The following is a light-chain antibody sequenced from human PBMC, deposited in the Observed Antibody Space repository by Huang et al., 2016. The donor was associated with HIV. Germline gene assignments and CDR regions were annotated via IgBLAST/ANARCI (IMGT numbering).Light chain of an antibody. Sequence: DIVLTQSPATLSLSPGERATLSCWASQIVSNYLAWYQQKRGQAPRLLIYDASNRAPGVPARFSGSGSGTDFTLIISSLEPEDFAVYYCQQRGNWPLTFGGGTKVEIK. CDR1: QIVSNY. J-gene: IGKJ4*01. CDR2: DAS. V-gene: IGKV3-11*01. CDR3: QQRGNWPLT.